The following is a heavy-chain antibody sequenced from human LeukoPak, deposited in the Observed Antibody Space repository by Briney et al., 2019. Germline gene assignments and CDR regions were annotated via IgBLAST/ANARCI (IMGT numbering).Heavy chain of an antibody. CDR3: ARDPPSRFLEWLVARMDV. Sequence: SGGSLRLSCAASGFTFSSYAMHWVRQVPGKGLEWVAVISYDGSNKYYADSVKGRFTISRDNAKNSLYLQMNSLRAEDTAVYYCARDPPSRFLEWLVARMDVWGQGTTVTVSS. D-gene: IGHD3-3*01. J-gene: IGHJ6*02. CDR1: GFTFSSYA. CDR2: ISYDGSNK. V-gene: IGHV3-30-3*01.